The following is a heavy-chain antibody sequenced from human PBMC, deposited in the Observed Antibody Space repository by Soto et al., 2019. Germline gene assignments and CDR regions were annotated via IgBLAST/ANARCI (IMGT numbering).Heavy chain of an antibody. CDR2: ISGGGRPI. Sequence: VRFLRLSCGASEFTFGTFSMHCVRKAPGRGLERISYISGGGRPISYADSVKGRFTISRDNAKNSLYLQMDSLTDEDTAVYYCARDLGWAFDSLGQGTLVPVSS. CDR3: ARDLGWAFDS. J-gene: IGHJ4*02. D-gene: IGHD6-19*01. CDR1: EFTFGTFS. V-gene: IGHV3-48*02.